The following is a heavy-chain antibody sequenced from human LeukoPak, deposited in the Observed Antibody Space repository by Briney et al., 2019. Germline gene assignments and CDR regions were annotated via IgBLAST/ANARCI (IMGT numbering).Heavy chain of an antibody. J-gene: IGHJ4*02. D-gene: IGHD1-1*01. Sequence: KSSETLSLTCTVSGYSISSGYYWGWIRQPPGKGLEWIATIYHSGSTYYNLSLKSRVTISVDTSKNQFSLKLSSVTVADTAVYYCARVDNWNLGYFDYWGQGTLVTVSS. CDR2: IYHSGST. CDR3: ARVDNWNLGYFDY. V-gene: IGHV4-38-2*02. CDR1: GYSISSGYY.